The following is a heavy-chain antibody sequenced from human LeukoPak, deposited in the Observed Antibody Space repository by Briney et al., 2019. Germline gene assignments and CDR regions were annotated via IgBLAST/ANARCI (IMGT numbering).Heavy chain of an antibody. Sequence: GESLKISCKASGYSFVSHWIVWVRQMPGKGLEWLGIIYPGDSDTRYSPSFQGQVTISADKSISTAYLQWNSLRASDTAMYYCAGRPSYDFWSGYYGVDGLDIWGQGTMVTVSS. CDR2: IYPGDSDT. CDR3: AGRPSYDFWSGYYGVDGLDI. V-gene: IGHV5-51*01. J-gene: IGHJ3*02. CDR1: GYSFVSHW. D-gene: IGHD3-3*01.